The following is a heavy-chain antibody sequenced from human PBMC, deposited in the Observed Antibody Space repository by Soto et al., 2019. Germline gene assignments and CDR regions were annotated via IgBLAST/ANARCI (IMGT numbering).Heavy chain of an antibody. D-gene: IGHD6-19*01. CDR3: ARSLGWRDAFDI. V-gene: IGHV3-7*01. J-gene: IGHJ3*02. CDR2: IKQDGSDE. CDR1: GFTFSSYW. Sequence: EVQLVESGGGLVQPGGSLRLSCAASGFTFSSYWMSWGRQAPGKGLEWVANIKQDGSDEYYVDSVKGRFTISRDNAKNLLYLQMNSLRAEDTAVYYCARSLGWRDAFDIWGQGTMVTVSS.